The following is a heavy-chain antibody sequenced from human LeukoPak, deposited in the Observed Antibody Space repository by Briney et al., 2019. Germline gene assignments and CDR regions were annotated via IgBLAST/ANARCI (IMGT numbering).Heavy chain of an antibody. Sequence: PGGSLRLSCAASGFTFSNYWMTWVRQAPGKGLEWVANIKQDGSQKYYVDSLKGRFTISRDNAKNSVYLQMNSLRAGDTAVYYCARIGYSGSCTDYWGQGTLVTVSS. V-gene: IGHV3-7*01. CDR2: IKQDGSQK. D-gene: IGHD5-12*01. CDR3: ARIGYSGSCTDY. J-gene: IGHJ4*02. CDR1: GFTFSNYW.